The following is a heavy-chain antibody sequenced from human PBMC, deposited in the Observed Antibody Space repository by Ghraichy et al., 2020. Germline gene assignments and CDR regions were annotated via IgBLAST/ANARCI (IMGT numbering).Heavy chain of an antibody. Sequence: ASVKVSCKDSGYTFTGYYMPWVRQAPVQGLEWMGWINPNSGGTNYAQKFQGRVTMTRDTSISTAYMELSRLRSDDTAVYYCARRYGSSTSCYTALDYWGQGPLVTVAS. CDR1: GYTFTGYY. V-gene: IGHV1-2*02. CDR3: ARRYGSSTSCYTALDY. J-gene: IGHJ4*02. D-gene: IGHD2-2*02. CDR2: INPNSGGT.